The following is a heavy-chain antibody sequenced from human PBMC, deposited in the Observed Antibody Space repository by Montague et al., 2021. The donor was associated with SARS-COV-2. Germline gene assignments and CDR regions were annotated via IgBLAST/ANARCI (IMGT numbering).Heavy chain of an antibody. J-gene: IGHJ3*02. CDR3: ARQIPLRTHIVVVTALLGGAFDI. Sequence: SETLSLTCTVSGGSISSYYWGWIRQPPGKGLEWIGYIYYSGSTNYNPSHKSRVTISIDTSKNQFSLKLSSVTAADTAVYYCARQIPLRTHIVVVTALLGGAFDIWGQGTMVTVSS. D-gene: IGHD2-21*02. V-gene: IGHV4-59*08. CDR1: GGSISSYY. CDR2: IYYSGST.